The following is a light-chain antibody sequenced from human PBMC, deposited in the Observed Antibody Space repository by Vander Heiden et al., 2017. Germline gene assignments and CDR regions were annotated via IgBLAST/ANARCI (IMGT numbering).Light chain of an antibody. V-gene: IGKV1-39*01. CDR2: AAS. Sequence: DLQMTQSPSSLSASVGDRVTITCRASQGISTYLDWYQQKSGKAPQLLIYAASSLQTGVPSRCSSGGAGTDFTLTISSLQPEDFATYYCQQTYRPRTFGQGTKVEI. J-gene: IGKJ1*01. CDR3: QQTYRPRT. CDR1: QGISTY.